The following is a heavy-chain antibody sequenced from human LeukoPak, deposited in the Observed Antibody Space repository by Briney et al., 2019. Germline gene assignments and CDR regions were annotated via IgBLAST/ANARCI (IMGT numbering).Heavy chain of an antibody. CDR1: GFTFSRYW. J-gene: IGHJ3*02. V-gene: IGHV3-7*03. Sequence: PGGSLRLSCAASGFTFSRYWMSWVRQAPRKGLEWVANIKQDGSETYYVDSVKGRFTISRDNAKNSLYLQMNSLRAEDTAVYYCAGPNSSGWYVGAFDIWGQGTMVTVSS. D-gene: IGHD6-19*01. CDR2: IKQDGSET. CDR3: AGPNSSGWYVGAFDI.